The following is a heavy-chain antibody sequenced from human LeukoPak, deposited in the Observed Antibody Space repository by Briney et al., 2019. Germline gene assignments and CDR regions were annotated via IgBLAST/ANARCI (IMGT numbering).Heavy chain of an antibody. CDR3: ARDPGFGELLSPGNWYFDL. V-gene: IGHV3-48*04. Sequence: GGSLRLSCVVSGFTFSTFGMSWVRQAPGKALEWVSYISSSSSTIYYADSVKGRFTISRDNAKNSLYLQMNSLRAEDTAVYYCARDPGFGELLSPGNWYFDLWGPRTLVTVSS. CDR2: ISSSSSTI. D-gene: IGHD3-10*01. J-gene: IGHJ2*01. CDR1: GFTFSTFG.